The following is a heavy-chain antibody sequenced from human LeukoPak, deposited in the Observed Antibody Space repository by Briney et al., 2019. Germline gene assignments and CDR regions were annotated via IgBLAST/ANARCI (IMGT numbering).Heavy chain of an antibody. Sequence: GGSLRLSCAASGFTFSSYSMNWVRQAPGEGLEWVSYISSSSSTIYYADSVKGRFTISRDNAKNSLYLQMNSLRAEDTAVYYCARIGGSYYYYYMDVWGKGTTVTVSS. CDR3: ARIGGSYYYYYMDV. J-gene: IGHJ6*03. D-gene: IGHD1-26*01. V-gene: IGHV3-48*01. CDR1: GFTFSSYS. CDR2: ISSSSSTI.